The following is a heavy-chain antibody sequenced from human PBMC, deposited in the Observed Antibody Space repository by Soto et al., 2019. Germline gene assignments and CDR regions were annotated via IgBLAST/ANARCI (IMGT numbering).Heavy chain of an antibody. V-gene: IGHV3-30*02. CDR3: AIVRVADSPLDH. D-gene: IGHD3-10*02. Sequence: PGGSLRLSCAGSGFIFSNYGMHWVRQAPGKGLEWVAFISYDGSDILYADSVKGRFTISRDNSKSTLFPHMNRPRAEDTAVYFCAIVRVADSPLDHWGQGSLVTVSS. CDR2: ISYDGSDI. CDR1: GFIFSNYG. J-gene: IGHJ4*02.